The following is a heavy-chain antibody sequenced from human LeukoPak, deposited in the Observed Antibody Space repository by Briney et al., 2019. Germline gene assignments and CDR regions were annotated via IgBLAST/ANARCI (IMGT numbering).Heavy chain of an antibody. Sequence: SVKVSCKASGGTFSNYAISWVRQAPGQGLEWMGGIIPIFGTANYAQKFQGRVTISTDESTSTAYMEVSSLRSEDTAVYFCAGRPLQDNWSDGDSCYFDYWGQGTLVTVSS. CDR3: AGRPLQDNWSDGDSCYFDY. D-gene: IGHD1-1*01. CDR2: IIPIFGTA. J-gene: IGHJ4*02. CDR1: GGTFSNYA. V-gene: IGHV1-69*05.